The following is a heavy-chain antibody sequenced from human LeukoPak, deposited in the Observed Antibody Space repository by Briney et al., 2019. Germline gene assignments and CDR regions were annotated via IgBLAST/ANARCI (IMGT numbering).Heavy chain of an antibody. CDR3: ARDLDIEAYYYDSSGYYPLDY. D-gene: IGHD3-22*01. Sequence: PGGSLRLSCAASGFTFSSYSMNWVRQAPGKGLEWVSSISSSSSYIYYADSVKGRFTISRDNAKNSLYLQINSLRAEDTAVYYCARDLDIEAYYYDSSGYYPLDYWGQGTLVTVSS. CDR1: GFTFSSYS. J-gene: IGHJ4*02. CDR2: ISSSSSYI. V-gene: IGHV3-21*01.